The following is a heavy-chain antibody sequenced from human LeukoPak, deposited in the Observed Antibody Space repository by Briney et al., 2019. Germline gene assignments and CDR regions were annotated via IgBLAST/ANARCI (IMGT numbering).Heavy chain of an antibody. D-gene: IGHD3-22*01. J-gene: IGHJ4*02. CDR2: IHHSGVT. V-gene: IGHV4-38-2*02. Sequence: SETLSLTCTVSGYSISSGYYWSWIRQPPGEGLEWIATIHHSGVTYYNPSLKSRVTMSVDTSKNQFSLKLGSVTAASTAVYYCARYTVNTAGYSFDFWGQGALVTVSS. CDR3: ARYTVNTAGYSFDF. CDR1: GYSISSGYY.